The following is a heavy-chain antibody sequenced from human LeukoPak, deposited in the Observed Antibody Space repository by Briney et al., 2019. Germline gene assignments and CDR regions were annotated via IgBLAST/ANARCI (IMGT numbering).Heavy chain of an antibody. V-gene: IGHV1-18*01. CDR3: TRDQFIVGATEDDAFDI. CDR1: GYTFTSYG. CDR2: ISAYNGNT. Sequence: GASVKVSCKASGYTFTSYGISWVRQAPGQGLEWMGWISAYNGNTNYAQKLQGRVTMTTDTSTSTAYMELRSLRSDDTAVYYCTRDQFIVGATEDDAFDIWGQGTMVTVSS. D-gene: IGHD1-26*01. J-gene: IGHJ3*02.